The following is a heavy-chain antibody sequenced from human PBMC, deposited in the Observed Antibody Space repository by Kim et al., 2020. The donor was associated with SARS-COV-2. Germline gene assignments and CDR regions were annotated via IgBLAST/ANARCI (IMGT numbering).Heavy chain of an antibody. CDR2: INADNGYP. Sequence: QRLGGMGWINADNGYPKYSENFQGRVTFTSDTSASTAYMDLSSLRSEDTAMFFCVRGIGRFGANYEMAVWGRGTTVIVSS. V-gene: IGHV1-3*01. D-gene: IGHD3-10*01. CDR3: VRGIGRFGANYEMAV. J-gene: IGHJ6*02.